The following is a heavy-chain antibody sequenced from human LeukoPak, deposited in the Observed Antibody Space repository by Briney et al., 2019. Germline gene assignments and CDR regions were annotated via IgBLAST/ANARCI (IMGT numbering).Heavy chain of an antibody. CDR3: ARSAEWSPRWFDP. Sequence: PGGSLRLSCAASGSTVSSNYMSWVRQAPGRGLEWVSVIYSGGSTYYADSVKGRFTISRDNSKNTLYLQMNSLRAEDTAVYYCARSAEWSPRWFDPWGQGTLVTVSS. CDR2: IYSGGST. CDR1: GSTVSSNY. D-gene: IGHD3-3*01. J-gene: IGHJ5*02. V-gene: IGHV3-53*01.